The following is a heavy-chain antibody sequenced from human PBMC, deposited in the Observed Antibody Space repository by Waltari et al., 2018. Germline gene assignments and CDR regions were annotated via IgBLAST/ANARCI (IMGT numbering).Heavy chain of an antibody. D-gene: IGHD2-8*02. J-gene: IGHJ1*01. CDR1: GYTLTELS. CDR2: FDPKDGET. CDR3: ATGSAELVVYWRYFQH. V-gene: IGHV1-24*01. Sequence: QVQLVQSGAEVKKPGASVKVSCKVSGYTLTELSIHWVRQAPGKGLERMGGFDPKDGETIYAQKSQGRVTMTEDTSTDTAYMELSSLRSEDTAVYYCATGSAELVVYWRYFQHWGQGTLVTVSS.